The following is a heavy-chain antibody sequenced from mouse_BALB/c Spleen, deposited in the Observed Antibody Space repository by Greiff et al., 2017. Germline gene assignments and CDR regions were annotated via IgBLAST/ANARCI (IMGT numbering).Heavy chain of an antibody. D-gene: IGHD1-1*02. CDR1: GYTFTSYV. V-gene: IGHV1-14*01. J-gene: IGHJ4*01. CDR3: ARVGNYAMDY. CDR2: INPYNDGT. Sequence: VQLKESGPELVKPGASVKMSCKASGYTFTSYVMHWVKQKPGQGLEWIGYINPYNDGTKYIEKFKGKATLTSDKSSSTAYMELSSLTSEDSAVYYCARVGNYAMDYWGQGTSVTVSS.